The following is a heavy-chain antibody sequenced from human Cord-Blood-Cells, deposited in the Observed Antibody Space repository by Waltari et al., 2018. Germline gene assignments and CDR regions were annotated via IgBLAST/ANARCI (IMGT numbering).Heavy chain of an antibody. D-gene: IGHD1-7*01. CDR3: ARGRITGTTDY. V-gene: IGHV1-8*01. CDR1: GYTFTSYD. Sequence: QVQLVQTGAEVKKPGASVKVYCKAAGYTFTSYDNNWVRQATGQGLEWMGWIDPNSENTGYAQKFQGRITMNRKTSISTAYKELSSLRSEDTAVYYCARGRITGTTDYWGQGTLVTVSS. CDR2: IDPNSENT. J-gene: IGHJ4*02.